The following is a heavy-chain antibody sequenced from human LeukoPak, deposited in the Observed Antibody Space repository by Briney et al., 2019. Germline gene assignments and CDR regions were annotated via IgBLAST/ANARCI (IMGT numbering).Heavy chain of an antibody. CDR2: ISYDGSNK. CDR1: GFTFSSYG. Sequence: GGSLRLSCAASGFTFSSYGMHWVRQAPGKGLEWVAVISYDGSNKYYADSVKGRFTISRDNSKNTLYLQMNSLRAEDTAVYYCARGFWSGLSPNGDYYYGMDVWGQGTTVTVSS. V-gene: IGHV3-30*03. J-gene: IGHJ6*02. D-gene: IGHD3-3*01. CDR3: ARGFWSGLSPNGDYYYGMDV.